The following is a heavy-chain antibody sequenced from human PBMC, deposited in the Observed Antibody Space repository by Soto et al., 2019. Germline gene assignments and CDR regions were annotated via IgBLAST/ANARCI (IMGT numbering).Heavy chain of an antibody. CDR3: AGERDYDYVWGRYRFLY. V-gene: IGHV4-59*01. J-gene: IGHJ4*02. Sequence: SETLSLTCTVSGGSISSYYWSWIRQPPWKGLEWIGYIYYSGSTNYNPSLKSRVTISVDTSKNQFSLKLSSVTAADTAVYYCAGERDYDYVWGRYRFLYWGQGTLVTVSS. D-gene: IGHD3-16*02. CDR2: IYYSGST. CDR1: GGSISSYY.